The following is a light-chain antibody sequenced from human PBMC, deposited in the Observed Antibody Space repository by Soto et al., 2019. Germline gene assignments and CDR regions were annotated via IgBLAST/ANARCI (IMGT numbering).Light chain of an antibody. CDR1: TSNIVSNT. J-gene: IGLJ2*01. V-gene: IGLV1-44*01. CDR2: GNN. Sequence: QSVLNQPPSASGTPGQRVTISCSGSTSNIVSNTVSWYQQLPGTAPKLLIYGNNQRPSGVPDRFSGSKSGTSASLAISGLQSEDEADYYCAAWDDSLNGVVFGGGTQLTVL. CDR3: AAWDDSLNGVV.